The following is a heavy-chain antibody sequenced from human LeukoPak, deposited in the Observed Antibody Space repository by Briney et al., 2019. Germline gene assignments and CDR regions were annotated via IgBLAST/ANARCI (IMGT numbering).Heavy chain of an antibody. V-gene: IGHV1-18*01. CDR2: ISAYNGNT. CDR1: GYTFTSYG. J-gene: IGHJ6*03. CDR3: ARKPRVPVNYYMDV. Sequence: ASVKVSCKASGYTFTSYGISWVRQAPGQGLEWMGWISAYNGNTNYAQKLQGRVTMTTDTSTSTAYMELRSLRSDDTAVYYCARKPRVPVNYYMDVGGKGTTVTASS. D-gene: IGHD4/OR15-4a*01.